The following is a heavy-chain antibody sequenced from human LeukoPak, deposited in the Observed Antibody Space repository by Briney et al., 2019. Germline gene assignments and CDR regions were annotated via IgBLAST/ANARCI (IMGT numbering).Heavy chain of an antibody. CDR1: GGSISSSSYY. CDR2: IYYSGST. J-gene: IGHJ2*01. V-gene: IGHV4-61*05. D-gene: IGHD1-26*01. Sequence: PSETLSLTCTVSGGSISSSSYYWGWIRQPPGKGLEWIGYIYYSGSTNYNPSLKSRVTISVDTSKNQFSLKLSSVTAADTAVYYCARVGGSYYGWYFDLWGRGTLVTVSS. CDR3: ARVGGSYYGWYFDL.